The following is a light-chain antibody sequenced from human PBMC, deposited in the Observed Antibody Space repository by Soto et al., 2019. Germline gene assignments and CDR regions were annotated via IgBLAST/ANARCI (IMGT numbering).Light chain of an antibody. CDR2: DAS. CDR1: QSVSSY. Sequence: EIVLTQSPATLSLSPGERATLSCRASQSVSSYLAWYQQKPGQAHRLLIYDASNRATGIPARFSGSGSGTYFALTISSLEPEDFAVYYCQQRRNWYTFGQGTKLEIK. CDR3: QQRRNWYT. V-gene: IGKV3-11*01. J-gene: IGKJ2*01.